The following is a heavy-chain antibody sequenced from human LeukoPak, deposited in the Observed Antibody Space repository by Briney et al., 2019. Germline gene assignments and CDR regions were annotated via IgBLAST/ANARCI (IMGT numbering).Heavy chain of an antibody. Sequence: GGSLRLSCIASGFTFSSSAMSWVRQAPGKGLEWVAVISYDGSNKYYADSVKGRFTISRDNSKNTLYLQMNSLRAEDTAVYYCAKDVAAAGTTQFDYWGQGTLVTVSS. CDR1: GFTFSSSA. J-gene: IGHJ4*02. CDR2: ISYDGSNK. V-gene: IGHV3-30*18. D-gene: IGHD6-13*01. CDR3: AKDVAAAGTTQFDY.